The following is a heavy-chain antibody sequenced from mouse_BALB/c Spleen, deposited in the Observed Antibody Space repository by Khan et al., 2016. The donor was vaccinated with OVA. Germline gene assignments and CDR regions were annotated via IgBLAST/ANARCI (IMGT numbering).Heavy chain of an antibody. CDR2: IDPSKSET. CDR1: GYTFTSFW. V-gene: IGHV1S126*01. D-gene: IGHD1-1*01. J-gene: IGHJ3*01. CDR3: TRWGYGSPFAY. Sequence: QVQLEQSGPGLVRPGASVKMSCKASGYTFTSFWINWVKQRPGKGLEWIGMIDPSKSETRLNQKVKDKAKLNVDKSSNTAYMQLSRLKSEDSAVYYCTRWGYGSPFAYWGQGTLVTVSA.